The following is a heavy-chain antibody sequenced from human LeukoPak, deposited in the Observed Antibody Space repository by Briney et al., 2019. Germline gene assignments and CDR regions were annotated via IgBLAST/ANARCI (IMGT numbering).Heavy chain of an antibody. CDR1: GGSISSYY. J-gene: IGHJ4*02. D-gene: IGHD5-18*01. CDR3: ARHLGGYSYGPRWTYDY. CDR2: IYYSGST. V-gene: IGHV4-59*08. Sequence: SETLSLTCTVSGGSISSYYWSWIRQPPGKGLEWIGYIYYSGSTNYNPSLKSRVTISVDTSKNQFSLKLSSVTAADTAVYYCARHLGGYSYGPRWTYDYWGQGTLVTVSS.